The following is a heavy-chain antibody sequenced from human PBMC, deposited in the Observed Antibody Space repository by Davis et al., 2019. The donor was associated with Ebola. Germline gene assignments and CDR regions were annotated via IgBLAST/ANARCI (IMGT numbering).Heavy chain of an antibody. Sequence: PGGSLRLSCAASGFTFSNYWMSWVRQTPGKGLEWVSSISSDSDYIYYADSAKGRFTISRDNAKNSLYLQMNSLRAEDTAVYYCARGYDYWGQGTLVTVSS. CDR3: ARGYDY. V-gene: IGHV3-21*04. J-gene: IGHJ4*02. CDR2: ISSDSDYI. CDR1: GFTFSNYW.